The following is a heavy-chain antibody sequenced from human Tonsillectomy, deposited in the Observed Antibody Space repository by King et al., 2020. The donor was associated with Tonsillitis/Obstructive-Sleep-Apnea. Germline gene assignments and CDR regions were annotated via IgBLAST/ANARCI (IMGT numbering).Heavy chain of an antibody. J-gene: IGHJ5*02. D-gene: IGHD3-22*01. CDR3: ARVHYDSSGYYYDWFDP. CDR1: GFTFSSYA. Sequence: VQLVESGGGVVQPGRSLRLSCAASGFTFSSYAMHWVRQAPGKGLEWVSVITYDGSNKYYADSVKGRFTISRDNSKNTLYLQMNSLRAEDTDVYYCARVHYDSSGYYYDWFDPWGQGTLVTVSS. V-gene: IGHV3-30*04. CDR2: ITYDGSNK.